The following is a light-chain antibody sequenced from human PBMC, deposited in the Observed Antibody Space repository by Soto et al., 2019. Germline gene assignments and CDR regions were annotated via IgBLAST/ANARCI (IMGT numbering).Light chain of an antibody. J-gene: IGKJ1*01. CDR3: LLHKSYVWT. CDR2: AAS. CDR1: QGIRND. Sequence: DIPMTQSPSSLSSSLGDRVTITWRASQGIRNDLSWYQQKPGKAPKRLIYAASSLQGGVPSRFSGSAYGTESTITITSLQQEDCTTYDGLLHKSYVWTFGQGTKVDIK. V-gene: IGKV1-17*01.